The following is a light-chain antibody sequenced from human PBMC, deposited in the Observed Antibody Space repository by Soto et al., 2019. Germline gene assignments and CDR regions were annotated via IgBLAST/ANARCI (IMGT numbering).Light chain of an antibody. CDR1: SSDVGGYNY. CDR3: SSYAASNNFYFV. Sequence: QSVLTQPPSASGSPGQSVTISCTGTSSDVGGYNYVSWNQQYPGRAQKLMIYEVTKRPSGVPDRFSGSKSGNTASLTVSGLQAEDEADYYCSSYAASNNFYFVFGGGTKVTVL. V-gene: IGLV2-8*01. J-gene: IGLJ3*02. CDR2: EVT.